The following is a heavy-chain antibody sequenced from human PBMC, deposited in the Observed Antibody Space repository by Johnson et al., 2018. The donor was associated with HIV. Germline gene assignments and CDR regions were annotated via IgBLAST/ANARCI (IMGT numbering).Heavy chain of an antibody. Sequence: QVQLVESGGGVVQPGRSLRLSCAASGFTFSSYPMHWVRQAPGKGLEWVAYIQHDGSNKYYRDSVKGRITVSRDISKNTLYLQMNSLRAEDTAVYYCAKCPSVSTCDAFDIWGQGTMVTVSS. J-gene: IGHJ3*02. CDR1: GFTFSSYP. V-gene: IGHV3-30*18. CDR2: IQHDGSNK. CDR3: AKCPSVSTCDAFDI. D-gene: IGHD6-13*01.